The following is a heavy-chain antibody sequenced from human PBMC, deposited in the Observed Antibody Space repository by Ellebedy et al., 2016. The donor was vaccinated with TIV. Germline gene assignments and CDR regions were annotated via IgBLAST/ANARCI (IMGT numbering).Heavy chain of an antibody. J-gene: IGHJ4*02. Sequence: MPSETLSLTCAVYGASFSRHYWSWIRQTPGKGLEWIGSISHSGTSFYNPSLKSRVTISIDTSRNQFSLRLRSVTAADTAVFYCARHPYDILTGYHFDSWGQGTLVTVSS. CDR1: GASFSRHY. V-gene: IGHV4-39*01. D-gene: IGHD3-9*01. CDR2: ISHSGTS. CDR3: ARHPYDILTGYHFDS.